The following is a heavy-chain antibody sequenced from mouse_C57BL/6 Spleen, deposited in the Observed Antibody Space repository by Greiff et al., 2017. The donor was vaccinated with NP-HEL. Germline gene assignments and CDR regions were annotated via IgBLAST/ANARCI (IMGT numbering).Heavy chain of an antibody. Sequence: VQLVESGAELAKPGASVKLSCKASGYTFTSYWMHWVKQRPGQGLEWIGYINPSSGYTKYNQKFKDKATLTADKSSSTAYMQLSSLTYEDSAVYYCAKLTGTDYYAMDYWGQGTSVTVSS. V-gene: IGHV1-7*01. CDR2: INPSSGYT. D-gene: IGHD4-1*01. CDR1: GYTFTSYW. CDR3: AKLTGTDYYAMDY. J-gene: IGHJ4*01.